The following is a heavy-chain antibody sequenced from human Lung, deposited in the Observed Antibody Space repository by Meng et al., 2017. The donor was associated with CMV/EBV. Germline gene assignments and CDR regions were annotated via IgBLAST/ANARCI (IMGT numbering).Heavy chain of an antibody. CDR1: GGSISSNGYY. J-gene: IGHJ4*02. CDR3: ARAATHPRPYYFDL. D-gene: IGHD2-15*01. V-gene: IGHV4-39*07. Sequence: SXTXSLXXTVSGGSISSNGYYWGWIRQPPGKGLEWIGTMYYTGSTYYNPSLKSRVTISVDTSKNQISLKLRSVTAADTAVYYCARAATHPRPYYFDLWGQGXLVTVSS. CDR2: MYYTGST.